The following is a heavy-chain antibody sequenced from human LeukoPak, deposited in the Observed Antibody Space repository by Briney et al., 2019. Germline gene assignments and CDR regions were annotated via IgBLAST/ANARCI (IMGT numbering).Heavy chain of an antibody. CDR1: GGSISSYY. Sequence: PSETLPLTCTVSGGSISSYYWSWIRQPPGKGLEWIGYIYYSGSTNYNPSLKSRVTISVDTSKNQFSLKLSSVTAADTAVYYCARAAPYDWYFDLWGRGTLVTVSS. CDR3: ARAAPYDWYFDL. CDR2: IYYSGST. J-gene: IGHJ2*01. D-gene: IGHD1-26*01. V-gene: IGHV4-59*01.